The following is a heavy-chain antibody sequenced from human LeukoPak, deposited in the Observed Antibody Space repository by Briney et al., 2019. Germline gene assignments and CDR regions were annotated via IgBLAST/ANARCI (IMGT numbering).Heavy chain of an antibody. CDR2: ISAYNGNT. V-gene: IGHV1-18*01. CDR1: GYTFTSYG. D-gene: IGHD6-13*01. CDR3: AGHNHSSSWGLYYYYYYMDV. J-gene: IGHJ6*03. Sequence: ASVKVSCKASGYTFTSYGISWVRQAPGQGLEWMGWISAYNGNTNYAQKLQGRVTMTTDTSTSTAYMELRSLRSDDTAVYYCAGHNHSSSWGLYYYYYYMDVWGKGTTVTVSS.